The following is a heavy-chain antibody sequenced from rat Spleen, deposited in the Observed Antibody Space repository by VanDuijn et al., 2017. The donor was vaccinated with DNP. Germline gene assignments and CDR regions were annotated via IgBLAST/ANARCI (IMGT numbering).Heavy chain of an antibody. CDR1: GFTFSYYG. D-gene: IGHD4-1*01. Sequence: EVQLVESGGGLVQPGRSLKLSCAASGFTFSYYGMAWVRQAPTKGLEWVASITTGGGNTYYRDSVTGRLTISRDNAKNTLYLQVDSLRSDDTATYYCARHMDTGPYYAMDVWGQGISVTVSS. CDR2: ITTGGGNT. J-gene: IGHJ4*01. V-gene: IGHV5S13*01. CDR3: ARHMDTGPYYAMDV.